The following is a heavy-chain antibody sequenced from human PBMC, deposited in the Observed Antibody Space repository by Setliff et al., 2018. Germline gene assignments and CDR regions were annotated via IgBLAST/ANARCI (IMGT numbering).Heavy chain of an antibody. D-gene: IGHD3-3*01. CDR2: IKQDGSDK. J-gene: IGHJ4*02. CDR3: AKVGIFGGGYFDL. CDR1: GFTFNSFW. Sequence: PGGSLRLSCAASGFTFNSFWMGWVRQAPGKGLEWVANIKQDGSDKYYVDSAKGRFTISRDNARNSLYLQMDSLRADDTAVYYCAKVGIFGGGYFDLWGLGTLVTVSS. V-gene: IGHV3-7*03.